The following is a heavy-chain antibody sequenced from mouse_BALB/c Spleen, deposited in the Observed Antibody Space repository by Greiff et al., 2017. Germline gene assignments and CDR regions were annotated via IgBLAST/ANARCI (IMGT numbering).Heavy chain of an antibody. CDR1: GYSFTGYF. CDR3: ARREAP. V-gene: IGHV1-20*02. CDR2: INPYNGDT. Sequence: EVQLQQSGPELVKPGASVKISCKASGYSFTGYFMNWVMQSHGTSLEWIGRINPYNGDTFYNQKFKGKATLTVDKSSSTAHMELRSLSSEASAFYYCARREAPWGQGTLVTVSA. D-gene: IGHD3-2*02. J-gene: IGHJ3*01.